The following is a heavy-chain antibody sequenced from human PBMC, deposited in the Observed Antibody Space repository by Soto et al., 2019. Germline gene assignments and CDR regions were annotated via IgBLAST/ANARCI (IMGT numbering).Heavy chain of an antibody. CDR1: GGSISNFY. CDR2: VHYSGNT. CDR3: ARHKDAGSDRGGMDV. D-gene: IGHD6-25*01. J-gene: IGHJ6*02. Sequence: QVQLQESGPGLVKPSETLSLACTVSGGSISNFYWTWIRQPPGKGLELIGNVHYSGNTNYNPSLKSRVTTSVDTAKNQLSLNLSSVTAADTAGYYCARHKDAGSDRGGMDVWGQATTVTVSS. V-gene: IGHV4-59*08.